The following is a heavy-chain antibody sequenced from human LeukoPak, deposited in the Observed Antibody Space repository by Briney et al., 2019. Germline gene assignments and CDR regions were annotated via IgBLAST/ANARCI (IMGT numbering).Heavy chain of an antibody. Sequence: ASVKVSCKASGYPFTSYGVSWIRQAPGQGLEWMGWISAYNGNTNYAEKFQGRVTMTTDTSTTTVQMELKSLRSDDTAMYYCTRVGNYDILTGYYNPFDYWGQGTLVTVSS. V-gene: IGHV1-18*01. CDR2: ISAYNGNT. CDR1: GYPFTSYG. CDR3: TRVGNYDILTGYYNPFDY. J-gene: IGHJ4*02. D-gene: IGHD3-9*01.